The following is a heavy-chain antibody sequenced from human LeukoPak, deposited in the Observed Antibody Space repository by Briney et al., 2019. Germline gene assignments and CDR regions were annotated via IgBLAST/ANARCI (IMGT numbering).Heavy chain of an antibody. D-gene: IGHD3-3*01. CDR2: ISSNGGST. V-gene: IGHV3-64*01. CDR1: GFTFSGYA. J-gene: IGHJ3*02. Sequence: GGSLRLSCAASGFTFSGYAMHWVRQAPGKGLEYVSAISSNGGSTYYANSVKGRFTISRDNSKNTLYLQMGSLRAEDMAVYYCASRLRFLEWLSYDAFDIWGQGTMVTVSS. CDR3: ASRLRFLEWLSYDAFDI.